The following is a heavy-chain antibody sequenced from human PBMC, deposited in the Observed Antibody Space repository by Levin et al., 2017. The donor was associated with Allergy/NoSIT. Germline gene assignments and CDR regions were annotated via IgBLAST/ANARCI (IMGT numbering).Heavy chain of an antibody. D-gene: IGHD2-8*01. CDR1: GFTFSNTW. CDR2: IKSKFDGATT. CDR3: TTDRKLQGVLMVYAVFDY. V-gene: IGHV3-15*01. Sequence: GGSLRLSCAASGFTFSNTWMSWVRQAPGKGLEWVGRIKSKFDGATTDYAAPVKGRFTISRDDSKNTLYLQMNSLKTEDTAVYYCTTDRKLQGVLMVYAVFDYWGQGTLVTVSS. J-gene: IGHJ4*02.